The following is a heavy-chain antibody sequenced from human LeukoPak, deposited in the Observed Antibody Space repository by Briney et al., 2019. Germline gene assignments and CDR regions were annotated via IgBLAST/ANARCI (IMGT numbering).Heavy chain of an antibody. CDR2: IYYSGST. J-gene: IGHJ4*02. CDR1: GGSISSSSYY. D-gene: IGHD3-9*01. CDR3: ARGSYDILTGYYRAAVAGTGTYYFDY. V-gene: IGHV4-39*07. Sequence: PSETLSLTCTVSGGSISSSSYYWGWIRQPPGKGLEWIGSIYYSGSTYYNPSLKSRVTISVDTSKNQFSLKLSSVTAADTAVYYCARGSYDILTGYYRAAVAGTGTYYFDYWGQGTLVTVSS.